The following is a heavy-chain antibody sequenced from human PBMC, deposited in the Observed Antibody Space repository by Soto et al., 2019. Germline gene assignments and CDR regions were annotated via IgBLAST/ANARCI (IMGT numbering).Heavy chain of an antibody. D-gene: IGHD2-15*01. V-gene: IGHV4-39*01. CDR2: IYYSGST. CDR3: ARHVYCSGGSCYFSGVVWFDP. J-gene: IGHJ5*02. Sequence: SETLSLTCTVSGGSISSSSYYWGWIRQPPGKGLEWIGSIYYSGSTYYNPSLKSRVTISVDTSKNQFSLKLSSVTAADTAVYYCARHVYCSGGSCYFSGVVWFDPWGQGTLVTVSS. CDR1: GGSISSSSYY.